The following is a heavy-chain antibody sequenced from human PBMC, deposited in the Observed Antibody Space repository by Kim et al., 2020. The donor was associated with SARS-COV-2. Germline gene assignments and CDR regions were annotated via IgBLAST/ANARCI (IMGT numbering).Heavy chain of an antibody. J-gene: IGHJ5*02. Sequence: GGSLRLSCAASGFTFSSYAMHWVRQAPGKGLEWVAVISYDGSNKYYADSVKGRFTISRDNSKNTLYLQMNSLRAEDTAVYYCARDDYGDLENWFDPWGQG. CDR3: ARDDYGDLENWFDP. CDR2: ISYDGSNK. V-gene: IGHV3-30*04. CDR1: GFTFSSYA. D-gene: IGHD4-17*01.